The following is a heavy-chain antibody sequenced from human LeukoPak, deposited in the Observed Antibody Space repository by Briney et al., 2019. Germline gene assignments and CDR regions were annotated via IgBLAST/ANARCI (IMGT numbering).Heavy chain of an antibody. V-gene: IGHV1-2*02. CDR2: INPNSGGT. CDR3: AREYYDSSGRKSAFDI. CDR1: GYTFTGYY. D-gene: IGHD3-22*01. J-gene: IGHJ3*02. Sequence: ASVKVSCKASGYTFTGYYMHWVRQALGQGLEWMGWINPNSGGTNYAQKFQGRVTMTRDTSISTAYMELSRLRSDDTAVYYCAREYYDSSGRKSAFDIWGQGTMVTVSS.